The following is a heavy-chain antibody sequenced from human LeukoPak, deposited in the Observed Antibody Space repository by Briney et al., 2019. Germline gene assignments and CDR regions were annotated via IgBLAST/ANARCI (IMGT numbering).Heavy chain of an antibody. Sequence: PSQTLSLTCTVSGGSISSGSYYWSWIRQPPGKGLEWIGYIYYSGSTNYNPSLKSRVTISVDTSKNQFSLKLSSVTAADTAVYYCARAGDGYKKSLDYWGQGTLVTVSS. V-gene: IGHV4-61*01. J-gene: IGHJ4*02. D-gene: IGHD5-24*01. CDR2: IYYSGST. CDR3: ARAGDGYKKSLDY. CDR1: GGSISSGSYY.